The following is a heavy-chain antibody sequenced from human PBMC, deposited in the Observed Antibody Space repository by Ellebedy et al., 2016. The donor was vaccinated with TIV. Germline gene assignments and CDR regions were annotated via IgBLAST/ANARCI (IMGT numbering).Heavy chain of an antibody. CDR2: IYPDDSDT. CDR3: ARGSVDTSMATNAFDI. V-gene: IGHV5-51*01. Sequence: GESPKISCKGAGYSFSNYWIGWVRQMPGKGLEWMGLIYPDDSDTRYSPSFQGQVTISVDKSISTAYLQWSRLKASDTAIYYCARGSVDTSMATNAFDIWGQGTMVTVSS. J-gene: IGHJ3*02. D-gene: IGHD5-18*01. CDR1: GYSFSNYW.